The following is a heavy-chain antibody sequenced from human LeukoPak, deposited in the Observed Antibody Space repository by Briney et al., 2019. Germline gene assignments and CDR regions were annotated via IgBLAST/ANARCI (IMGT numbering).Heavy chain of an antibody. J-gene: IGHJ6*03. Sequence: ASVKVSCKASGYTFTSYGISWVRQAPGQGLERMGWISAYNGNTNYAQKLQGRVTMTTDTSTSTAYMELRSLRSDDAAVYYCASQTYYDFWSGYPSYYYYYMDVWGKGTTVTVSS. CDR3: ASQTYYDFWSGYPSYYYYYMDV. CDR1: GYTFTSYG. V-gene: IGHV1-18*01. CDR2: ISAYNGNT. D-gene: IGHD3-3*01.